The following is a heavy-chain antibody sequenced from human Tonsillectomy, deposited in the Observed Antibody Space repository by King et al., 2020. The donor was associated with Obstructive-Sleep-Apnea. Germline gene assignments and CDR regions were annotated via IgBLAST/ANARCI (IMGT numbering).Heavy chain of an antibody. V-gene: IGHV3-30*18. J-gene: IGHJ6*02. CDR2: ISYDGSIK. CDR1: GFTFSSYG. Sequence: VQLVESGGGVVQPGRSLRLSCAASGFTFSSYGMHWVRQAPGKGLEWVAVISYDGSIKYYADSVKGRFTISRDNSKNTLYLQMNSLRAEDTAVYYCAKDRSGYYYYGMDVWGQGTTVTVSS. D-gene: IGHD6-19*01. CDR3: AKDRSGYYYYGMDV.